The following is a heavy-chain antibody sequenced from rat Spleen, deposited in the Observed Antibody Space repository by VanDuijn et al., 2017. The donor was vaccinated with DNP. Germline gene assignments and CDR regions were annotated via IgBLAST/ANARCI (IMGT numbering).Heavy chain of an antibody. CDR2: IQNGGST. CDR3: ARSQGYYYDGSYYPFAI. Sequence: QVQLKESGPGLVQPSQTLSLTCTVSGFSLTSYTVSWVRQPPGKGLEWMGRIQNGGSTDYNSALKFRLSISRDTSKSQVFLKMNSLQTEDTAFYFSARSQGYYYDGSYYPFAIWGQVILVTVSS. D-gene: IGHD1-12*02. J-gene: IGHJ3*01. CDR1: GFSLTSYT. V-gene: IGHV2-15*01.